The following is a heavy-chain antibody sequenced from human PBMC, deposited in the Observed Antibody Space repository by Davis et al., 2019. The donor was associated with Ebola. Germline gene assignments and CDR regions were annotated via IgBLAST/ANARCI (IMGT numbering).Heavy chain of an antibody. V-gene: IGHV1-46*01. CDR2: IDPSGGGT. J-gene: IGHJ5*02. Sequence: AASVKVSCKASGYIFTTYYIHGVRQAPGQGLEWMGIIDPSGGGTDYAQKFQGRVTMTRDTSTSTVYMELRNLRSDDTAVYYCARGITMVRGVTWFDPWGQGTLVTVSS. CDR3: ARGITMVRGVTWFDP. CDR1: GYIFTTYY. D-gene: IGHD3-10*01.